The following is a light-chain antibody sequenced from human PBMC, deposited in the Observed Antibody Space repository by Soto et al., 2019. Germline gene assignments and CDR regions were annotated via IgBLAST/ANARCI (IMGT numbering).Light chain of an antibody. CDR3: QKYNSAQLT. CDR2: AAS. Sequence: DIQMTQSPSSLSASVGDRVTITCRASQGSSNYLAWYQQKPGKVPKLLICAASTLQSGVPSRFSGSGSGTDFTHKISILQQEDVATHYCQKYNSAQLTFGGRTNLDIK. CDR1: QGSSNY. J-gene: IGKJ4*01. V-gene: IGKV1-27*01.